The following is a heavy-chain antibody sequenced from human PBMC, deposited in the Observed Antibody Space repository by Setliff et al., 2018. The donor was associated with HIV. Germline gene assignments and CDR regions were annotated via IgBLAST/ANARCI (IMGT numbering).Heavy chain of an antibody. CDR1: GGTFSTYT. J-gene: IGHJ3*02. Sequence: CKTSGGTFSTYTIAWVRQAPGQGLEWMGRIIPIFGTPNYAQKFQGRVTITADKSTSTVYLDLRSLTSEDTAMYYCARSVWAVVVPTDPAVDAFAIWGQGTRVTVSS. V-gene: IGHV1-69*08. CDR2: IIPIFGTP. CDR3: ARSVWAVVVPTDPAVDAFAI. D-gene: IGHD2-2*01.